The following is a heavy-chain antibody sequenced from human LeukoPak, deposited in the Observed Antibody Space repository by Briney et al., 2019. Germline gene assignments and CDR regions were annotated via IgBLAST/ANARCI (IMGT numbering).Heavy chain of an antibody. CDR3: ARSRNYDITGFNPTYYFDA. CDR2: IYNTIDV. V-gene: IGHV4-59*01. CDR1: GVSIIGSY. D-gene: IGHD1-20*01. Sequence: SETLSLTCSVSGVSIIGSYWTWIRQSPGGTLEYLGYIYNTIDVNYSPSLKSRLTISIDMSRSQFSLGLRSVTTADTAIYYCARSRNYDITGFNPTYYFDAWGQGALVTVSS. J-gene: IGHJ4*02.